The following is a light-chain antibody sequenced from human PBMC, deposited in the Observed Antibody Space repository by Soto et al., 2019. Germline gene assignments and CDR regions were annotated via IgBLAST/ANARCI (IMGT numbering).Light chain of an antibody. CDR3: ASFRSGTILV. V-gene: IGLV2-14*01. Sequence: LTQPASVSGSPGQSVTISCTGPRSDIGDSNFISWYQHPPGKAPRLLIYQVNNRPSGVSGRFSGSKAGNTASLTISGLLDDDEADYFCASFRSGTILVFGSGTKVTVL. J-gene: IGLJ1*01. CDR1: RSDIGDSNF. CDR2: QVN.